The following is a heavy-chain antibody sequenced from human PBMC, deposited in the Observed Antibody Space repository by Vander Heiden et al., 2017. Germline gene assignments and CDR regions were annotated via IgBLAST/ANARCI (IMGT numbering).Heavy chain of an antibody. CDR1: GFTFSSYG. CDR3: ARDRKASYYGMDV. J-gene: IGHJ6*02. CDR2: IWYDGSNK. V-gene: IGHV3-33*01. Sequence: QVQLVESGGGVVQPGRSLRLSCAASGFTFSSYGMHWVRQAPGKGLGWVAVIWYDGSNKYYADSVKGRFTISRDNSKNTLYLQMNSLRAEDTAVYYCARDRKASYYGMDVWGQGTTVTVSS.